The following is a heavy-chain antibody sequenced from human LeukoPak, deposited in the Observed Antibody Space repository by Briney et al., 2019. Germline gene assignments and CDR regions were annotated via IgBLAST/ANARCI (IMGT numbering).Heavy chain of an antibody. J-gene: IGHJ5*02. CDR1: GGSFSGYY. D-gene: IGHD3-10*01. CDR3: ARGVLLWFGESMVYNWFDP. V-gene: IGHV4-34*01. CDR2: INHSGST. Sequence: PSETLSLTCAVYGGSFSGYYWSWIRQPPGKGLEWIGEINHSGSTYYNPSLKSRVTISVDTSKNQFSLKLSSVTAADTAVYYCARGVLLWFGESMVYNWFDPWGQGTLVTVSS.